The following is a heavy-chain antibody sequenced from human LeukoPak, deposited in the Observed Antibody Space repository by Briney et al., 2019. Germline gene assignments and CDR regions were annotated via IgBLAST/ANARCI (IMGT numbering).Heavy chain of an antibody. V-gene: IGHV3-23*01. J-gene: IGHJ3*02. Sequence: GGSLRLSCAASGFAFSSYDMNWVRQAAGKGLEWVSQISGTGDNSDYADSVKGRFTISRDNSKRTLYLQLDNLRVEDTAIYYCAFPAHHWLVRGAFDIWGQGTVVTVSS. CDR3: AFPAHHWLVRGAFDI. CDR2: ISGTGDNS. D-gene: IGHD6-19*01. CDR1: GFAFSSYD.